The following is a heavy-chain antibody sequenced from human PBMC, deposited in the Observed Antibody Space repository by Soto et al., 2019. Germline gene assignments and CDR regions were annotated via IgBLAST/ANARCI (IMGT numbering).Heavy chain of an antibody. V-gene: IGHV3-30-3*01. CDR3: ARARGEYYYYGMDV. J-gene: IGHJ6*02. CDR2: ISYDGSNK. D-gene: IGHD6-25*01. Sequence: ESGGGVVQPGRSLRLSCAASGFTFSSYAMHWVRQAPGKGLEWVAVISYDGSNKYYADSVKGRFTISRDNSKNTLYLQMNSLRAEDTAVYYCARARGEYYYYGMDVWGQGTTVTVSS. CDR1: GFTFSSYA.